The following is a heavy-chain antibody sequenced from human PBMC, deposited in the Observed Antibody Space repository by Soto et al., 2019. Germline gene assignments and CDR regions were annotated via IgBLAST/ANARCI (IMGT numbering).Heavy chain of an antibody. CDR1: GASISTYY. CDR3: AGGVRYCSGGSCLAWFDP. D-gene: IGHD2-15*01. V-gene: IGHV4-59*01. CDR2: IYHSGTT. J-gene: IGHJ5*02. Sequence: SETLSLTCTVSGASISTYYCSWIRQPPGKGLEWIGYIYHSGTTNYNPSLKSRCTISADTSKNQFSLKLSSVTTADTAMYYCAGGVRYCSGGSCLAWFDPWGQGTLVT.